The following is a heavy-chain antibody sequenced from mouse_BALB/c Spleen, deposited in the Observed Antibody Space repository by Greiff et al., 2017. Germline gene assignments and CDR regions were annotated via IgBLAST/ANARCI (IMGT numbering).Heavy chain of an antibody. CDR3: ARMTLSDDYYAMDY. CDR2: IWGGGST. J-gene: IGHJ4*01. V-gene: IGHV2-6-4*01. Sequence: VKLVESGPGLVAPSQSLSITCTVSGFSLSRYSVHWVRQPPGKGLEWLGMIWGGGSTDYNSALKSRLSISKDNSKSQVFLKMNSLQTDDTAMYYCARMTLSDDYYAMDYWGQGTSVTVSS. CDR1: GFSLSRYS.